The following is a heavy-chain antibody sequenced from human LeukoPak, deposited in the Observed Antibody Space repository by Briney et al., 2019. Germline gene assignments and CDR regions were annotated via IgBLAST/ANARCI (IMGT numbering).Heavy chain of an antibody. CDR1: GDTFTSCG. D-gene: IGHD6-13*01. Sequence: GASVKVSCKASGDTFTSCGISWVRQAPGQGLEWMGWISAYNGNTNYAQKLQGRVTMTTDTSTSTAYMELRSLRSDDTAVYYCARGPRIAAAGNYYYYGMDVWGQGTTVTVSS. V-gene: IGHV1-18*01. J-gene: IGHJ6*02. CDR2: ISAYNGNT. CDR3: ARGPRIAAAGNYYYYGMDV.